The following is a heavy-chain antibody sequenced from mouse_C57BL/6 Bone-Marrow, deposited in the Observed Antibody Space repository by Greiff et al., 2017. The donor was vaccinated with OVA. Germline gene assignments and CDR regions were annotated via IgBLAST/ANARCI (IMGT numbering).Heavy chain of an antibody. V-gene: IGHV1-64*01. J-gene: IGHJ2*01. CDR1: GYTFTSYW. CDR2: IHPNSGST. CDR3: ARLKGYFDY. Sequence: VKLQQPGAELVKPGASVKLSCKASGYTFTSYWLHWVKQRPGQGLEWIGMIHPNSGSTNYNEKFKSKATLTVDKSSSTAYMQLSSLTSEDSAVYYCARLKGYFDYWGQGTTLTVSS.